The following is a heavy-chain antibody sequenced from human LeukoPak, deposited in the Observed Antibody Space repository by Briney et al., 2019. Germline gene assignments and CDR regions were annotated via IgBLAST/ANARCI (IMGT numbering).Heavy chain of an antibody. D-gene: IGHD3-9*01. CDR3: ARGDYDILTAHDAFDI. J-gene: IGHJ3*02. CDR2: INHSGST. CDR1: GGSFSGYY. V-gene: IGHV4-34*01. Sequence: SETLSLTCAVYGGSFSGYYWSWIRQPPGKGLEWIGEINHSGSTNCNPSLKSRVTMSVDTSKNQFSLKLSSVTAADTAVYYCARGDYDILTAHDAFDIWGQGTMVTVSS.